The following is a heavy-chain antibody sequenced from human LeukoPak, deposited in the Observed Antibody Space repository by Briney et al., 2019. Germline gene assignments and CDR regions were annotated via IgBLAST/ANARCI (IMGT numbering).Heavy chain of an antibody. J-gene: IGHJ6*03. Sequence: ASVKVSCKASGYTFTSYYMHWVRQAPGQGLEWMGIINPSGGSTSYAQKFQGRVTMTRDTSTSTVYMELSSLRSEDTAVYYCARYREVAVAGTPYYYYYMDVWGKGTTVTVSS. CDR3: ARYREVAVAGTPYYYYYMDV. D-gene: IGHD6-19*01. CDR1: GYTFTSYY. CDR2: INPSGGST. V-gene: IGHV1-46*01.